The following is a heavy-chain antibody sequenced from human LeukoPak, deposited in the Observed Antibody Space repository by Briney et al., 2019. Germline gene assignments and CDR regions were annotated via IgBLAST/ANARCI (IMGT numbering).Heavy chain of an antibody. D-gene: IGHD2-15*01. V-gene: IGHV4-34*01. CDR3: AIVVVPNWFDP. CDR2: INHSGST. CDR1: GGSFSGYY. Sequence: SETLSLTCAVYGGSFSGYYWSWIRQPPGKGLEWIGEINHSGSTNYNPSLKSRVTISVDTSKNQFSLKLSSVTAADTAVYYCAIVVVPNWFDPWGQGTLVTVSS. J-gene: IGHJ5*02.